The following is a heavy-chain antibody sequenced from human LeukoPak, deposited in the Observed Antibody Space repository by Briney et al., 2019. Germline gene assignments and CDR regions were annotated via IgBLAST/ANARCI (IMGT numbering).Heavy chain of an antibody. CDR1: GGSISSGGYY. CDR2: IYYSGST. V-gene: IGHV4-31*03. J-gene: IGHJ4*02. D-gene: IGHD2-2*01. CDR3: ARAVRDRYCSSTSCENFDY. Sequence: SQTLSLTCTVSGGSISSGGYYWSWIRQHPGTGLEWIGYIYYSGSTYYNPSLKSRVTISADTSKNQFSLKLSSVTAADAAVYYCARAVRDRYCSSTSCENFDYWGQGTLVTVSS.